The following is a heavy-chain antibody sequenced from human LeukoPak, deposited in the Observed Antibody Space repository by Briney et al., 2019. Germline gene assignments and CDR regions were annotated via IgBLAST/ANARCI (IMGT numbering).Heavy chain of an antibody. CDR3: ARTPDYYDSSGYYYD. CDR2: INSDGSST. V-gene: IGHV3-74*01. CDR1: GFTFSSYW. D-gene: IGHD3-22*01. J-gene: IGHJ4*02. Sequence: GGSLRLSCAASGFTFSSYWMHWVRQAPGKGLVWVSRINSDGSSTSYADSVKGRFTISRDNAKNTLYLQMNSLRAEDTAVYYCARTPDYYDSSGYYYDWGQGTLVTVSS.